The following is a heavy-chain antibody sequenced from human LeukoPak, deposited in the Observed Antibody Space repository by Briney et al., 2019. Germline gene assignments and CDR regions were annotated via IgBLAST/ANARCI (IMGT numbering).Heavy chain of an antibody. D-gene: IGHD2-21*01. CDR3: AKERGGEFDY. Sequence: GGSLRLSCAASGFTFSSYAMSWVRQAPGKGLEWVSGISGSDGSTNYADSVKGRFTISRDNSKNTLYLQMNSLRAEDTAVYYCAKERGGEFDYWGQGTLVTVSS. J-gene: IGHJ4*02. V-gene: IGHV3-23*01. CDR1: GFTFSSYA. CDR2: ISGSDGST.